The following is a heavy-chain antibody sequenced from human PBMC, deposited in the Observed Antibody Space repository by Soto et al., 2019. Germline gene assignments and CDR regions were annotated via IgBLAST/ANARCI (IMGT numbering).Heavy chain of an antibody. CDR3: ARDGERDTGLNFYYYLHGMDA. J-gene: IGHJ6*02. CDR1: GYTFTTYG. CDR2: ISPYNGTT. D-gene: IGHD1-1*01. Sequence: ASVKVSCKASGYTFTTYGISWVRQAPGQGLEWMGWISPYNGTTKYAEKFQGEMTMTTDTATSTAYMDLRSLRSHDTAVYYCARDGERDTGLNFYYYLHGMDAWGQGTRVTVSS. V-gene: IGHV1-18*04.